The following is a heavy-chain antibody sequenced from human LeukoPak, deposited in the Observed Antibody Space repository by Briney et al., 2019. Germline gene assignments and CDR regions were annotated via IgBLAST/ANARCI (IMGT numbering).Heavy chain of an antibody. Sequence: PGGSLRLSCASSGFTFSDYYMSWIRQAPGKGLEWVSHISGSSTYTNYADSVKGRFTISRDNAKNSLYLQMNSLRDEDTAVYYCVRDPDALDYWGQGTLVTVSS. CDR2: ISGSSTYT. V-gene: IGHV3-11*06. D-gene: IGHD2-2*01. CDR1: GFTFSDYY. CDR3: VRDPDALDY. J-gene: IGHJ4*02.